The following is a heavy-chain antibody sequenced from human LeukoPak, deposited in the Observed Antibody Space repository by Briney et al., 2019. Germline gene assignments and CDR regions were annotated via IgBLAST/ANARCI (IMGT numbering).Heavy chain of an antibody. Sequence: GGSLRLSCAASGFTFSNAWMSWVRQAPGKGLEWVGRIKSKTDGGTTDYAAPVKGRFTISRDDSKNTLYLQMNSLRAEDTAVYYCAKDRGRNFRITIFGVVIGPFDPWGQGTLVTVSS. CDR1: GFTFSNAW. CDR2: IKSKTDGGTT. D-gene: IGHD3-3*01. J-gene: IGHJ5*02. V-gene: IGHV3-15*01. CDR3: AKDRGRNFRITIFGVVIGPFDP.